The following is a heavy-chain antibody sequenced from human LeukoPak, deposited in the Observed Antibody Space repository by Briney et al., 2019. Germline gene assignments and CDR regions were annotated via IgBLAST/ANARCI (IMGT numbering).Heavy chain of an antibody. D-gene: IGHD6-25*01. CDR3: ARAGHSSACCYYYYMDV. CDR2: ISAYNGNT. CDR1: GYTFTSYG. Sequence: ASVKVSCKASGYTFTSYGISRVRQAPGQGLEWMGWISAYNGNTNYAQKLQGRVTMTTDTSTSTAYMELRSLRSDDTAVYYCARAGHSSACCYYYYMDVWGKGTTVTVSS. V-gene: IGHV1-18*01. J-gene: IGHJ6*03.